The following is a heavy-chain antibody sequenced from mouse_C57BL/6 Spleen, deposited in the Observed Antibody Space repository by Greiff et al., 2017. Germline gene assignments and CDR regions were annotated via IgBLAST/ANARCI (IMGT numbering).Heavy chain of an antibody. CDR1: GYAFSSYW. CDR2: IYPGDGDT. V-gene: IGHV1-80*01. D-gene: IGHD1-1*01. J-gene: IGHJ2*01. Sequence: VQLQQSGAELVKPGASVKISYKASGYAFSSYWMNWVKQRPGKGLEWIGQIYPGDGDTNYNGKFKGKATLTADKSSSTAYMQLSSLTSEDSAVYFCARGDYGSGYFDYWGQGTTLTVSS. CDR3: ARGDYGSGYFDY.